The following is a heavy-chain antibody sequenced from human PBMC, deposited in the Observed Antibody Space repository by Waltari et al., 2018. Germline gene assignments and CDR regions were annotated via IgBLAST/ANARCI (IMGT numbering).Heavy chain of an antibody. CDR1: GFTFGDYA. CDR2: IRSKTYGGTT. V-gene: IGHV3-49*03. D-gene: IGHD5-18*01. J-gene: IGHJ4*02. Sequence: DVQLAESGGGLVQPGRSLTLSCTTSGFTFGDYAMSWLRQAQGKGLEWVGLIRSKTYGGTTEYGASVKGRFSISRDDSKSIAYLQMNSLKTEDTAIYYCTRVSGYTYGPDFDYWGQGTLVTVSS. CDR3: TRVSGYTYGPDFDY.